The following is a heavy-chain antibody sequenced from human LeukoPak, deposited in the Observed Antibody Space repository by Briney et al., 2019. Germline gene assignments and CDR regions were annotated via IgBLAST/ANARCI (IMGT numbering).Heavy chain of an antibody. D-gene: IGHD1-26*01. Sequence: ASVKVSCKASGYTFTSYGISWVRQAPGQGLEWMGWISAYNGNTNYAQKLQGRVTMTTDTSTSTAYMELRSLRSDDTAVYYCARESLVGATWRRGGPIDYWGQGTLVTVSS. V-gene: IGHV1-18*01. CDR3: ARESLVGATWRRGGPIDY. CDR2: ISAYNGNT. J-gene: IGHJ4*02. CDR1: GYTFTSYG.